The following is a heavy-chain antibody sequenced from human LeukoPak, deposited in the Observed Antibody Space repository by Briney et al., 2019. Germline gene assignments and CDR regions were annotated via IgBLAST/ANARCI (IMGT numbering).Heavy chain of an antibody. V-gene: IGHV3-21*01. CDR2: ISSSSSYI. CDR1: GFTFSSYS. J-gene: IGHJ6*02. D-gene: IGHD4/OR15-4a*01. CDR3: ARDAKNYYYGMDV. Sequence: GGSLRLSCAASGFTFSSYSMNWVPQAPGKGLEWVSSISSSSSYIYYADSVKGRFTISRDNAKNSLYLQMNSLRAEDTAVYYCARDAKNYYYGMDVWGQGTTVTVSS.